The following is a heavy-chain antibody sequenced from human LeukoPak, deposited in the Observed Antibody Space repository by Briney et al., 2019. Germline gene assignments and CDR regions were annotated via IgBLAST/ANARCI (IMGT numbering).Heavy chain of an antibody. D-gene: IGHD2-2*02. CDR1: GGSISSYY. V-gene: IGHV4-59*01. CDR2: IYYSGST. J-gene: IGHJ1*01. CDR3: ARADCSSTSCYIPEYFQH. Sequence: PSETLSLTCTVSGGSISSYYWSWIRQPPGKGLEWIGYIYYSGSTNYNPSLKSRVTISVDTSKNQFSLKLSSVTAADTAVYYCARADCSSTSCYIPEYFQHWGQGTLVTVSS.